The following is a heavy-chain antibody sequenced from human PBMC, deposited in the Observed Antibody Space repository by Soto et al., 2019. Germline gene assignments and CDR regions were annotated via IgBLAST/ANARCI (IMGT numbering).Heavy chain of an antibody. V-gene: IGHV3-23*01. CDR2: ISGSGGST. CDR1: GFTFSSYA. Sequence: GGSLRLSCAASGFTFSSYAMSWVRQAPGKGLEWVSAISGSGGSTYYADSVKGRFTISRDNSKNTLYLQMNSLRAEDTAVYYCAKALDCSGGSCYYAYWGQGTLVTVSS. J-gene: IGHJ4*02. CDR3: AKALDCSGGSCYYAY. D-gene: IGHD2-15*01.